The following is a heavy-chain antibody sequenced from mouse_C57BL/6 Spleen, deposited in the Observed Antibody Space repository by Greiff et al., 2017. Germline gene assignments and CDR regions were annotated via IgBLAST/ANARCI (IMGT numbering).Heavy chain of an antibody. J-gene: IGHJ4*01. CDR3: VRGDDDEAMDY. V-gene: IGHV10-1*01. CDR2: IRSKSNNYAN. D-gene: IGHD2-3*01. CDR1: GFSFNTYA. Sequence: DVKLVESGGGLVQPSGSLKLSCAASGFSFNTYAMNWVSQAPGKGLEWVARIRSKSNNYANYYADSVKDRFTISRDDAESMLYLQMNNLKTEDTAMDYCVRGDDDEAMDYWGQGTSVTVSS.